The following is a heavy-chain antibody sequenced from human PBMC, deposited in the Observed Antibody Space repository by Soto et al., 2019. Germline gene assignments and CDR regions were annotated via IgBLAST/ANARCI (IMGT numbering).Heavy chain of an antibody. D-gene: IGHD2-8*02. Sequence: QVQLVESGGGLVKPGGSLRLSCAASGFTFSDYYMSWIRQAPGKGLEWVSYISRSGSTIYYADSVKGRFTISRDNAKNSLYLQMNSLRAEDTAVYYCARDSTGGLIGDPDWWEGAAGLDYWGQGTLVTVSS. J-gene: IGHJ4*02. CDR2: ISRSGSTI. CDR3: ARDSTGGLIGDPDWWEGAAGLDY. CDR1: GFTFSDYY. V-gene: IGHV3-11*01.